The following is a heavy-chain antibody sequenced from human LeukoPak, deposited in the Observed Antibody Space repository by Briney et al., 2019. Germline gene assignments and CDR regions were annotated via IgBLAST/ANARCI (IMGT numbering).Heavy chain of an antibody. CDR3: TIRFLDPEHHYYYGMDV. CDR2: FDPKDGET. CDR1: GYTLTELS. D-gene: IGHD3-3*01. V-gene: IGHV1-24*01. J-gene: IGHJ6*02. Sequence: ASVNVSCTVSGYTLTELSMHWVRQAPGKGLEWMGGFDPKDGETIYAQKLQGRVTMTEDTSTDTAYMELSSLRSEDTAVYYCTIRFLDPEHHYYYGMDVWGQGTTVTVSS.